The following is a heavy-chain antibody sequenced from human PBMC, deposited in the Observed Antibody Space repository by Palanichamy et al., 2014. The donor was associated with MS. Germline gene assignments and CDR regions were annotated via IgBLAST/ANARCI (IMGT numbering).Heavy chain of an antibody. CDR2: MSFDGYSK. D-gene: IGHD6-19*01. J-gene: IGHJ4*02. CDR1: GFTFSSSV. Sequence: QVQLVESGGGVVQPGRSLRLSCVGSGFTFSSSVLRWVRQAPGKGLEWVSGMSFDGYSKYYADSVKGRFTISREDSKNKLYLQMNSLRPEDTAVYYCAREGYSSGRAPAFDQWGQGTLVTVSS. V-gene: IGHV3-30-3*01. CDR3: AREGYSSGRAPAFDQ.